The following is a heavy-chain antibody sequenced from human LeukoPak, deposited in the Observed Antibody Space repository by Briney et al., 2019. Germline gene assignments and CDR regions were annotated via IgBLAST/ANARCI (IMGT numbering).Heavy chain of an antibody. D-gene: IGHD5-18*01. CDR2: ISYDGSNK. Sequence: GGSLRLSCAASGFTFSSYGIHWVRQAPGKGLEWVAVISYDGSNKYYADSVKGRFTISRDNSKNTLYLQMNSLRAEDTAVYYCAKPDWGDTTAMVLGWGQGTLVTVSS. CDR3: AKPDWGDTTAMVLG. V-gene: IGHV3-30*18. J-gene: IGHJ4*02. CDR1: GFTFSSYG.